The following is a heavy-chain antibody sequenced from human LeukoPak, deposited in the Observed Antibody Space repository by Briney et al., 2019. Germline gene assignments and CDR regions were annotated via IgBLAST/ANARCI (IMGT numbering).Heavy chain of an antibody. CDR1: GFTFSNAW. D-gene: IGHD3-10*01. CDR2: IKSKTDGGTT. Sequence: GGSLRLSCAASGFTFSNAWMSWVRQAPGKGLEWVGRIKSKTDGGTTDYAAPVKGRFTISRDDSKNTLYLQMNSLKTEDTAVYYCAREYYYGSGSSWGQGTLVTVSS. J-gene: IGHJ5*02. CDR3: AREYYYGSGSS. V-gene: IGHV3-15*01.